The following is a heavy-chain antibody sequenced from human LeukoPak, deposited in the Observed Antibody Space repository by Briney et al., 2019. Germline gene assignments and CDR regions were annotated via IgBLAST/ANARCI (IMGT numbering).Heavy chain of an antibody. CDR3: ARVGGHGDYVHNY. CDR2: LNPSSGST. D-gene: IGHD4-17*01. CDR1: GYTFTTYY. V-gene: IGHV1-46*01. Sequence: ASVKVSCKASGYTFTTYYMHWVRQAPGQGLEWMGILNPSSGSTSYAQRFQGRVTMTRDTSTSTFYMELRSLKSEDTAVYYCARVGGHGDYVHNYWGQGTLVTVSS. J-gene: IGHJ4*02.